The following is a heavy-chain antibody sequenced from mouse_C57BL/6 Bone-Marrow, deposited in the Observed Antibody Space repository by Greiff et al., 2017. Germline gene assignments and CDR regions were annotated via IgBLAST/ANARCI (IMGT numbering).Heavy chain of an antibody. D-gene: IGHD2-4*01. CDR3: ARSGYYDSYYAMDY. CDR1: GYTFTSYW. CDR2: IDPSDSNT. J-gene: IGHJ4*01. Sequence: QVKLQQPGAELVMPGASVKLSCKASGYTFTSYWMHWVKQRPGQGLEWIGEIDPSDSNTNYNQKFKGKSTLTVDKSSSTAYMQLSRLTSEDSAVXYCARSGYYDSYYAMDYWGQGTSVTVSS. V-gene: IGHV1-69*01.